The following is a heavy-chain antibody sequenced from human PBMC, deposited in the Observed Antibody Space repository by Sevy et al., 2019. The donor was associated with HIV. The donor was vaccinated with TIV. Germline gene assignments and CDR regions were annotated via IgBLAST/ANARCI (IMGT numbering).Heavy chain of an antibody. V-gene: IGHV3-9*01. CDR3: AKDTRTYSGSYYLDY. D-gene: IGHD1-26*01. CDR1: GFSFEDYA. CDR2: ISWNSNTI. Sequence: GGSLRLSCAASGFSFEDYAMHWVRQVPGKGLEWVSSISWNSNTIDYADSVKGRFTISRDNAKNSLYLQMNSLGNGDTALYYCAKDTRTYSGSYYLDYWGQGALVTVSS. J-gene: IGHJ4*02.